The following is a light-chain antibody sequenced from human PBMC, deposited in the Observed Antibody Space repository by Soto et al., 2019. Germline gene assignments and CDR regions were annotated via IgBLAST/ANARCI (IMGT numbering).Light chain of an antibody. CDR1: SSDVGAYNY. Sequence: QSALTQPASVSGSPGQWITISCTGTSSDVGAYNYVSWYQQQPGKVPKLMIYDVSNRPSGVSNRFSGSKSGNTASLTISGLQAEDEADYYCSSYTSSSTPYVFGTGTKVTVL. CDR3: SSYTSSSTPYV. CDR2: DVS. V-gene: IGLV2-14*01. J-gene: IGLJ1*01.